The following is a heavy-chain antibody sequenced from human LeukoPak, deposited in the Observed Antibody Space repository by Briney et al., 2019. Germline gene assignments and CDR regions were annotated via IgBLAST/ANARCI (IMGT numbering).Heavy chain of an antibody. J-gene: IGHJ5*02. Sequence: PGGSLRLSCAASGFTFSSYGLSWVRQAPGKGLKWVSAISGSGGGTYYADSVKGRFTISRDNSKNTLYLQMNSLGAEDTAVYYCAKDLYYYGSGSYYGWFDPWGQGTLVTVSS. CDR1: GFTFSSYG. CDR3: AKDLYYYGSGSYYGWFDP. D-gene: IGHD3-10*01. V-gene: IGHV3-23*01. CDR2: ISGSGGGT.